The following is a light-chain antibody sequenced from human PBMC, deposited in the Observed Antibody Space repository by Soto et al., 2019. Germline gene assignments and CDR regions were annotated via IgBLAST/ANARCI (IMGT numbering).Light chain of an antibody. V-gene: IGKV3-15*01. J-gene: IGKJ4*01. CDR2: GAS. CDR1: QSVNSN. CDR3: QQYIRWPLT. Sequence: ETVMTQSPATLSVSPGERATLSCRASQSVNSNLAWYQQKLGQAPRVLIYGASTRATGTPARFSGSGSGTEFTLTISSLQSEDYAVYFCQQYIRWPLTFGGGTKVDIK.